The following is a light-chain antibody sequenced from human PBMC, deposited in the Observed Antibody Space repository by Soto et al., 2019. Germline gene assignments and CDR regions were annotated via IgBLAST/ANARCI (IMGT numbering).Light chain of an antibody. CDR2: GAS. CDR3: PQYGSSPTWT. V-gene: IGKV3-20*01. CDR1: QSVSSSY. J-gene: IGKJ1*01. Sequence: EIVLTQSPGTLSLSPGERATLSCRASQSVSSSYLAWYQQKPGKAPRLLIYGASSRATGIPDRFSGSGSGTDFTLTISRLEPEDFAVYYCPQYGSSPTWTFGQGTKVDI.